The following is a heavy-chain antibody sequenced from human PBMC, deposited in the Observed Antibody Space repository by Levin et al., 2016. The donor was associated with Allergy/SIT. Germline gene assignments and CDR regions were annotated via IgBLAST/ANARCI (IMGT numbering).Heavy chain of an antibody. Sequence: GESLKISCTTAGFPFRTYTFHWVRQAPGKGLEWVSTISGDGSGSKKFEADSVKGRFAISRDKSKNLVYLDMNSLRDEDTAMYYCARDSGRQVGGIPVSYIDYWGQGTLVTVSS. D-gene: IGHD1-26*01. J-gene: IGHJ4*02. V-gene: IGHV3-30*09. CDR3: ARDSGRQVGGIPVSYIDY. CDR1: GFPFRTYT. CDR2: ISGDGSGSKK.